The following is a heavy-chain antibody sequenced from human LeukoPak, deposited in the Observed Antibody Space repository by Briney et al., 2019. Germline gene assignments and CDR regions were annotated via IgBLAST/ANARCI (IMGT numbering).Heavy chain of an antibody. Sequence: PGGAVRLSCAASGCIDISNYMGWVRQAPGKGLEWVSVIYSGGSTYYADSVKGRFTISRDSSKNTLYLQMNSLRAEDTAMYYCASEGCGYSYGVGSWGQGTLVTVSS. V-gene: IGHV3-66*01. D-gene: IGHD5-18*01. CDR1: GCIDISNY. J-gene: IGHJ4*02. CDR3: ASEGCGYSYGVGS. CDR2: IYSGGST.